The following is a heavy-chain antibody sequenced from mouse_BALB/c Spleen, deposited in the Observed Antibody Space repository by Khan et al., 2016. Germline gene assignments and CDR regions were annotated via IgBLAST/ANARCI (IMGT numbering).Heavy chain of an antibody. D-gene: IGHD2-14*01. CDR3: ARDRYIFAY. CDR1: GFDFSRYW. Sequence: EVQLQESGGGLVQPGGSLKLSCAASGFDFSRYWMSWVRQAPGKGLEWIGEINPDSSTINYTPSLKDKFIISRDNAKNALYLQMSKVRSEDTALYYCARDRYIFAYWGQGTLVTVSA. V-gene: IGHV4-1*02. CDR2: INPDSSTI. J-gene: IGHJ3*01.